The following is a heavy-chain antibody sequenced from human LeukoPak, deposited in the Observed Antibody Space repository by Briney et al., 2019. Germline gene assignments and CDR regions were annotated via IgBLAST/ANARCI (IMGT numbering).Heavy chain of an antibody. CDR3: ARGRTQDTYYDFWNAHNWFDP. V-gene: IGHV4-30-4*01. D-gene: IGHD3-3*01. CDR2: IYYSGST. CDR1: GVSISSGDYY. Sequence: PSETLSLTCTVSGVSISSGDYYWSWIRQPPGKGLEWIGYIYYSGSTYYNPSLNSRVTISVDAYKHQFSLKLSSVTAADAAVYYCARGRTQDTYYDFWNAHNWFDPGGQGTLVSVSS. J-gene: IGHJ5*02.